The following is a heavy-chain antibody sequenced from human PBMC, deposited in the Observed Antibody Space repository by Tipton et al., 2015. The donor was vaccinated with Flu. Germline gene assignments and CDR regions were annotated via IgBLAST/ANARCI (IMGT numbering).Heavy chain of an antibody. CDR2: IHPSGTT. CDR1: GDSIGSDYF. D-gene: IGHD4-11*01. Sequence: TLSLTCSVSGDSIGSDYFWGWIRQPPGQGLEWIGIIHPSGTTYINPSLTSRVTLSVDRSENQFSLRLNSVTAADTAVYYCARREYSNYVSQPKNWFDPWGQGTLVTVSS. V-gene: IGHV4-38-2*01. J-gene: IGHJ5*02. CDR3: ARREYSNYVSQPKNWFDP.